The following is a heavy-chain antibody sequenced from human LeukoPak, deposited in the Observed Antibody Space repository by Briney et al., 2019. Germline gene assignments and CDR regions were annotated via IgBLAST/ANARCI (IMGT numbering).Heavy chain of an antibody. CDR3: AKDTVDCPFFFSLYY. D-gene: IGHD3-3*02. J-gene: IGHJ4*02. CDR2: ISSGGNTE. CDR1: EFSFSSYA. V-gene: IGHV3-48*03. Sequence: TGGSLRLSCAASEFSFSSYAMNWVRQAPGKGLEWVSHISSGGNTEYYVDSVRGRFSMSRDNPKNLLFLQMNSLRAEDTAVYYFAKDTVDCPFFFSLYYRGQGALVTVSS.